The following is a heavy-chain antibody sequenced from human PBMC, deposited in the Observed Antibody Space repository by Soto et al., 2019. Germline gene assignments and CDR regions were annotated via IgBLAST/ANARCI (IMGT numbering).Heavy chain of an antibody. D-gene: IGHD1-26*01. CDR1: GFTFSDYY. J-gene: IGHJ4*02. Sequence: XGSLRLSCAAAGFTFSDYYMSWIRKAPGKGLEWISYITSGGTTYYADSAKGRFTISRDNAKNSLYLHLNSLTAEDTAIYYCARVLYATWSSFDYSGQGTLVTVSS. CDR3: ARVLYATWSSFDY. CDR2: ITSGGTT. V-gene: IGHV3-11*04.